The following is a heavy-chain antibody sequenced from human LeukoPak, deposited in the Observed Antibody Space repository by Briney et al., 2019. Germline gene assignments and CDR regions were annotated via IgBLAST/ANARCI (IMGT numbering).Heavy chain of an antibody. D-gene: IGHD2-2*01. CDR1: GASISSPNNY. Sequence: PSETLSLTCTVSGASISSPNNYWGWIRQPPGKGLEWIGTIYYTGTTYYNPSLTSRVTMSVDTSRNQFSLQLTSVTAADTAVYYCARVVLSLVPAAAKRRDAFDIWGQGTMVTVSS. CDR3: ARVVLSLVPAAAKRRDAFDI. J-gene: IGHJ3*02. CDR2: IYYTGTT. V-gene: IGHV4-39*07.